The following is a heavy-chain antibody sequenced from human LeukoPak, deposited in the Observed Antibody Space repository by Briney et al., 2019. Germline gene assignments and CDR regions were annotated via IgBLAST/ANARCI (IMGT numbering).Heavy chain of an antibody. V-gene: IGHV3-7*01. CDR2: IKEDGSQK. CDR3: ARDRGYCSSTTCYLYYFDY. CDR1: GFTFSGYW. J-gene: IGHJ4*02. Sequence: GGSLRLSCAASGFTFSGYWMTWVRQAPGKGLEWVANIKEDGSQKNYVDSVKGRFTISRDNAKDSLYLQMDSLRAEDTAVYYCARDRGYCSSTTCYLYYFDYWGQGTLVTVSS. D-gene: IGHD2-2*01.